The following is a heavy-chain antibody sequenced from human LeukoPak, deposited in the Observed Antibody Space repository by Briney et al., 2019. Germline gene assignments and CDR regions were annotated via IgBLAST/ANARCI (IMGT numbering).Heavy chain of an antibody. V-gene: IGHV1-69*05. CDR2: IIPIFGTA. CDR1: GGTFSSYA. Sequence: SVKVSCKASGGTFSSYAISWVRQAPGQGLEWMGGIIPIFGTANYAQKFQGRVTITTDESTSTAYMELSSLRSGDTAVYYCARDRCSSRSCYLTITQKGYFDLWGRGTVVTVSS. CDR3: ARDRCSSRSCYLTITQKGYFDL. J-gene: IGHJ2*01. D-gene: IGHD2-2*01.